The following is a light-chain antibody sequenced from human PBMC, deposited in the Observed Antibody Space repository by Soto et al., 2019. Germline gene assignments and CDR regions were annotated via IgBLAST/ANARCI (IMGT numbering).Light chain of an antibody. CDR2: GAS. CDR3: QQAYSFPIT. Sequence: DIQMTHSPSTLSASIGDRVIITCRASQSISSWLAWYQHKPGRTPELLIHGASRLQSGVPARFSGSGSGIDFTLSINSLQPGDFATYYCQQAYSFPITFGQGTRLEI. V-gene: IGKV1-12*01. J-gene: IGKJ5*01. CDR1: QSISSW.